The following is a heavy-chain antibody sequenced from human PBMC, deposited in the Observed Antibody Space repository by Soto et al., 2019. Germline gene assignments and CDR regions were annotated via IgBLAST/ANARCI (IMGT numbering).Heavy chain of an antibody. CDR2: IIPIFGTA. CDR1: GGTFSSYA. D-gene: IGHD5-18*01. Sequence: SVKVSCKASGGTFSSYAISWVRQAPGQGLEWMGGIIPIFGTANYAQKFQGRVTITADESTSTAYMELSSLRSEDTAVYYCARSTGYRYGMDVWGPGPTVTVSS. CDR3: ARSTGYRYGMDV. V-gene: IGHV1-69*13. J-gene: IGHJ6*02.